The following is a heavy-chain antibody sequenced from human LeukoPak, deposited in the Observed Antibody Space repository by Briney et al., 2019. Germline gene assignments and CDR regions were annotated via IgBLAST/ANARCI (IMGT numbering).Heavy chain of an antibody. CDR2: ISSGGLTI. D-gene: IGHD4/OR15-4a*01. J-gene: IGHJ4*02. Sequence: PGGSLRLPCVASGFTFSTYTFNWVRQAPGKGLEWLSYISSGGLTIFYADSVKGRFTISRDNTKNAIYLDMTNLRAEDTAVYYCARDFDYGDYSDFWGQGTLVAVSS. CDR1: GFTFSTYT. V-gene: IGHV3-48*04. CDR3: ARDFDYGDYSDF.